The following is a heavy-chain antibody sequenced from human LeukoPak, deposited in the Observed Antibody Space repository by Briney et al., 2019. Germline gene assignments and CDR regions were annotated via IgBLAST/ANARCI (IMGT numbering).Heavy chain of an antibody. V-gene: IGHV4-34*01. CDR3: ARAVIVVAAATQRNWFDP. D-gene: IGHD2-15*01. CDR1: GGSFSGHY. J-gene: IGHJ5*02. Sequence: SETLSLTCAVSGGSFSGHYWNWIRQPPGKGLEWIGEINHGGSTNYNPSLSSRVAISVDTSKNQFSLKLSSVTAADTAIYYCARAVIVVAAATQRNWFDPWGQGTLVTVSS. CDR2: INHGGST.